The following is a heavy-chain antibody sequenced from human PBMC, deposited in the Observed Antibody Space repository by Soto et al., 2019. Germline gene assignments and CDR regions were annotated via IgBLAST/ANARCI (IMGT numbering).Heavy chain of an antibody. D-gene: IGHD3-22*01. CDR2: IIPIFGTA. V-gene: IGHV1-69*12. J-gene: IGHJ4*02. CDR3: ARDGRDYYESSGCIDH. Sequence: QVQLVQSGAEVRKPGSSVKLSCKASGGTFSTYAISWVRQAPGQGLEWMGGIIPIFGTANYAQKFQGRVTITADESTGTAYMELSSLKSDDTAVYYCARDGRDYYESSGCIDHWGQGTLVTVSS. CDR1: GGTFSTYA.